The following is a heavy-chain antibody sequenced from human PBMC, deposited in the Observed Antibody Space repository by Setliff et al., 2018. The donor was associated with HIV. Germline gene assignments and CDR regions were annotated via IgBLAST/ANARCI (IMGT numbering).Heavy chain of an antibody. J-gene: IGHJ3*02. CDR1: SGPISNGGFY. CDR2: IYYSGGT. V-gene: IGHV4-31*03. CDR3: ARGIYRPWGGYSAFATDAFET. D-gene: IGHD5-12*01. Sequence: PSETLSLTCTVSSGPISNGGFYWSWIRHHPGKCLEWIGYIYYSGGTYYSPSLKSRVSMSIDTFKNQFSLNLTSVTAADTAVYYCARGIYRPWGGYSAFATDAFETWGQGKLVTV.